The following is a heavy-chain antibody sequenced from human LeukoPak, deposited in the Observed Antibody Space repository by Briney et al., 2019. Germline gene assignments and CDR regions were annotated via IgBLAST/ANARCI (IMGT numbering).Heavy chain of an antibody. CDR3: ARRIAVAASTWFDP. CDR1: GGSISSSSYY. CDR2: IYYSGST. D-gene: IGHD6-19*01. Sequence: SETLSLTCTVSGGSISSSSYYWGWIRQPPGTGLEWIGSIYYSGSTYYNPSLKSRVTISVDTSKNQFSLKLSSVTAADTAVYYCARRIAVAASTWFDPWGQGALVTVSS. J-gene: IGHJ5*02. V-gene: IGHV4-39*01.